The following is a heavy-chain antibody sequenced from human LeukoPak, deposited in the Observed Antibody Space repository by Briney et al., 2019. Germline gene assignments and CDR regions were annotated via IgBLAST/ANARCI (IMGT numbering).Heavy chain of an antibody. Sequence: SETLSLTCTVSGGPISSSNYYWGWIRQPPGKGLEWIGSMFYRGSTYYNPSLKSRVTISLDTSKKQFSLKLTSVTAADTAVYYCARVYYSNSYDYWYFDLWGRGTMVTVSS. CDR2: MFYRGST. J-gene: IGHJ2*01. CDR3: ARVYYSNSYDYWYFDL. CDR1: GGPISSSNYY. D-gene: IGHD6-13*01. V-gene: IGHV4-39*07.